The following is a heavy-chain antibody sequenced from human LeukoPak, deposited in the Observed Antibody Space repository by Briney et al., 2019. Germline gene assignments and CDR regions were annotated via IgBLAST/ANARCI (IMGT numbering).Heavy chain of an antibody. CDR3: ARTGSSYVRPQPPNAYGMDV. V-gene: IGHV5-51*01. CDR2: INPGDSDT. Sequence: GESLKISCKGSGSSFTSYWIGWVRQMPGKGLEWMGIINPGDSDTRYSPSFQGQVTISADKSISTAYLQWSSLKASDTAMYYCARTGSSYVRPQPPNAYGMDVWGQGTTVTVS. CDR1: GSSFTSYW. J-gene: IGHJ6*02. D-gene: IGHD3-10*01.